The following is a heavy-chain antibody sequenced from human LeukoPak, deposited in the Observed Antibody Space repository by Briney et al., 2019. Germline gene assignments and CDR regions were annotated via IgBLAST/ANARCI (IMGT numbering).Heavy chain of an antibody. CDR1: GFTFISYW. CDR2: IKQDGSEK. J-gene: IGHJ4*02. D-gene: IGHD3-16*01. CDR3: ARAGVMITFGGVNTYFDY. V-gene: IGHV3-7*05. Sequence: GGSLRLSCAASGFTFISYWMSWVRQAPGKGLEWVANIKQDGSEKYYVDSVKGRFTISRDNAKNSLYLQMNSLRAEDTAVYYCARAGVMITFGGVNTYFDYWGQGTLVTVSS.